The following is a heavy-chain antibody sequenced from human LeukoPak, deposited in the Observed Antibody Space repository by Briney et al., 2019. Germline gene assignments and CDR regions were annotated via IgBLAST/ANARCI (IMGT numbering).Heavy chain of an antibody. CDR2: IDPSDGRP. CDR1: GYTFTNYY. Sequence: GASQKVSWKASGYTFTNYYIHWVQKAPGQGLEWMGMIDPSDGRPTYGQNFQGSVTMTKDTSTITVYMELSSLRSEDTAVYYCARDRSSSGWLYFDYWGQGTLVTVSS. J-gene: IGHJ4*02. CDR3: ARDRSSSGWLYFDY. D-gene: IGHD6-19*01. V-gene: IGHV1-46*01.